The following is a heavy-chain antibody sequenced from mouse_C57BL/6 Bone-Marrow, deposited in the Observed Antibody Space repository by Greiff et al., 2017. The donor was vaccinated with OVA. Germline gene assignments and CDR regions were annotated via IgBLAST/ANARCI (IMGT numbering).Heavy chain of an antibody. CDR2: IRNKANGYTT. CDR1: GFTFTDYY. J-gene: IGHJ4*01. Sequence: EVQLVESGGGLVQPGGSLSLSCAASGFTFTDYYMSWVRQPPGKALEWLGFIRNKANGYTTEYSASVTGRFTISRDNYQRILYLQMNARVAEDSATYYCARYRGLPQMDDWGQGTSVTVSS. V-gene: IGHV7-3*01. D-gene: IGHD3-1*01. CDR3: ARYRGLPQMDD.